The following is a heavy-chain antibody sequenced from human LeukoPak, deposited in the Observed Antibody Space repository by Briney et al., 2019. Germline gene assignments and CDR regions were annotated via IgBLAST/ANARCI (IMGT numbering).Heavy chain of an antibody. Sequence: GASVKVSCKASGGTFSSYAISWVRQAPGQGLEWMGGIIPIFGTANYAQKFQGRVTITADKSTSTAYMELSSLRSEDTAVYYCASGHPPRYSGYDRWAFDIWGQGTMVTVSS. V-gene: IGHV1-69*06. D-gene: IGHD5-12*01. J-gene: IGHJ3*02. CDR2: IIPIFGTA. CDR1: GGTFSSYA. CDR3: ASGHPPRYSGYDRWAFDI.